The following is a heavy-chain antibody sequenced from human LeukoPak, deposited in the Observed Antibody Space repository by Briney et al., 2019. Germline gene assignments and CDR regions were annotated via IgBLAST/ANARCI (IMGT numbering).Heavy chain of an antibody. Sequence: PGGSLRLSCAASGFTFNTYTMNWVRQAPGKGLEWVANMKHDGIEKYYVDSVKGRFTISRDNTKNSLYLQMNSLRAEDTAVYYCAREGREGYNYPALDFWGQGILVTVSS. CDR2: MKHDGIEK. D-gene: IGHD5-24*01. J-gene: IGHJ4*02. CDR1: GFTFNTYT. CDR3: AREGREGYNYPALDF. V-gene: IGHV3-7*05.